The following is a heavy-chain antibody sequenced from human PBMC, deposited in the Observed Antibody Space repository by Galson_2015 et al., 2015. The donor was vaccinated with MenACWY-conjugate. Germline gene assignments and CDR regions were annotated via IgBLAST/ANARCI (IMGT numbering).Heavy chain of an antibody. Sequence: QSGAEVKKPGESLKISCKGSGYSFTSYWIGWVRQMPGKGLEWMGIIYPGDSDTRYSPSFQGQVTISADKSISTAYLQWSSLKASDTAMCYCATKVEMATIIPYYFDYWGQGTLVTVSS. CDR1: GYSFTSYW. J-gene: IGHJ4*02. D-gene: IGHD5-24*01. V-gene: IGHV5-51*01. CDR3: ATKVEMATIIPYYFDY. CDR2: IYPGDSDT.